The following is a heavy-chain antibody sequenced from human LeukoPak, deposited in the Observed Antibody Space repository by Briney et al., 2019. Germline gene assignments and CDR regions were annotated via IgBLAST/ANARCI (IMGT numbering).Heavy chain of an antibody. CDR1: GFTFGDYA. J-gene: IGHJ4*02. V-gene: IGHV3-49*03. Sequence: PGGSLRLSCTASGFTFGDYAMSWFRQAPGKGLEWVGFIRSKAYGGTTEYAASVKGRFTISRDDSKRIAYLQMSSLKTEDTAVYYCTRDIPAGVYYDSSGSSYTFDYWGQGTLVTVSS. D-gene: IGHD3-22*01. CDR2: IRSKAYGGTT. CDR3: TRDIPAGVYYDSSGSSYTFDY.